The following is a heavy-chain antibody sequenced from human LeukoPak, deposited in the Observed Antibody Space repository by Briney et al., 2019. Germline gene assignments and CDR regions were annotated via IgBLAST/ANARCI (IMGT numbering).Heavy chain of an antibody. Sequence: SETLSLTCTVSGGSISSYYWSWIRQPPGKGLEWIGYIYYSGSTNYNPSLKSRVTISVDTSKNQFSLKLSSVTAADTAVYYCARAFRGSGSFYYYYYMDVWGKGTTVTISS. V-gene: IGHV4-59*08. CDR1: GGSISSYY. J-gene: IGHJ6*03. CDR3: ARAFRGSGSFYYYYYMDV. D-gene: IGHD3-10*01. CDR2: IYYSGST.